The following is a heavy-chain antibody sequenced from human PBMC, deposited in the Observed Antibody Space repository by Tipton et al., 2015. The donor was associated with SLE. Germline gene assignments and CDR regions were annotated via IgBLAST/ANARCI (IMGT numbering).Heavy chain of an antibody. CDR2: IDYRDIT. CDR1: GGSITSYY. Sequence: TLSLTCSVSGGSITSYYWSWIRQPPGKGLEWIGYIDYRDITNYNPSLKSRVTMSIDTSKNQFSLKLSSVTAADTAVYYCAKDSGTYYFDFWGQGTLVTVSS. D-gene: IGHD1-26*01. V-gene: IGHV4-59*01. CDR3: AKDSGTYYFDF. J-gene: IGHJ4*02.